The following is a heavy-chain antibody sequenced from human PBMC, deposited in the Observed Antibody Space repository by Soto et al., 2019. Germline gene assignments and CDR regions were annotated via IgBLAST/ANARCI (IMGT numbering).Heavy chain of an antibody. CDR3: TRRTADYYYYTMDV. CDR2: IRSKADGYAT. CDR1: GFTFSGSA. Sequence: EVQLVESGGGLVQPGGSLKLSCAASGFTFSGSAMHWVRQASGKGLEWVGRIRSKADGYATTYAASVKGRFTISRDDSKHTAYLQMNSLKTEDTAVYYCTRRTADYYYYTMDVWGQGTTVTVSS. V-gene: IGHV3-73*02. J-gene: IGHJ6*02. D-gene: IGHD1-1*01.